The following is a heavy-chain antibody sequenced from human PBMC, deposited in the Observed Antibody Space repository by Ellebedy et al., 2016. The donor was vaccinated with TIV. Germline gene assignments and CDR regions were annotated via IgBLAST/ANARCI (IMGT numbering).Heavy chain of an antibody. J-gene: IGHJ6*03. CDR1: GGTFSSYA. D-gene: IGHD6-13*01. CDR2: IIPIFGTA. CDR3: ARGPYSSSWYGIGGNYMDV. V-gene: IGHV1-69*13. Sequence: SVKVSCXASGGTFSSYAISWVRQAPGQGLEWMGGIIPIFGTANYAQKFQGRVTITADESTSTAYMELSSLRSEDTAVYYCARGPYSSSWYGIGGNYMDVWGKGTTVTVSS.